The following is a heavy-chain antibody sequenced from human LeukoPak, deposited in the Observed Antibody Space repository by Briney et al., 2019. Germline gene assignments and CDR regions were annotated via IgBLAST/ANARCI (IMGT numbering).Heavy chain of an antibody. CDR3: ARAYSAFDWGY. Sequence: ASMKVSCKASGYTFTDYYIHWLRQATGPGLEWMGWINPKSGATKYAQKFQGRVTMTRDTSITTAYMELSGLGPDDTAIYFCARAYSAFDWGYWGQGTLVTVSS. D-gene: IGHD5-12*01. J-gene: IGHJ4*02. CDR1: GYTFTDYY. V-gene: IGHV1-2*02. CDR2: INPKSGAT.